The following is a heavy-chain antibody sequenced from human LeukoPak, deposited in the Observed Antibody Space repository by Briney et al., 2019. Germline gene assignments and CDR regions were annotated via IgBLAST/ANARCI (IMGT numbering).Heavy chain of an antibody. V-gene: IGHV3-33*06. J-gene: IGHJ4*02. CDR2: IWSDATEK. CDR1: GFTYSHYG. D-gene: IGHD4-11*01. Sequence: PGRSLRLSCAASGFTYSHYGMHWVRQAPGKGLEWVAVIWSDATEKYYGDAVKGRFTISRDNSRNTLYLQMNSLIVEDTAVYYCAKDAQRGFDYSNSLEYWGQGTLVTVSS. CDR3: AKDAQRGFDYSNSLEY.